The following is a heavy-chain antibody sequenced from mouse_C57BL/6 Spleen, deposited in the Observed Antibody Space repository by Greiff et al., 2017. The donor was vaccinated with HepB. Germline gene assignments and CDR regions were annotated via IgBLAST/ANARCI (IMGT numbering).Heavy chain of an antibody. D-gene: IGHD3-1*01. CDR2: IYPGSGST. J-gene: IGHJ1*03. V-gene: IGHV1-55*01. Sequence: QVQLQQPGAELVKPGASVKISCKASGYTFTSYWITWVKQRPGQGLEWIGDIYPGSGSTNYNEKFKSKATLTVDTSSSTAYMQLSSLTSEDSAVYYCARRYFSGWYFDVWGTGTTVTVSS. CDR3: ARRYFSGWYFDV. CDR1: GYTFTSYW.